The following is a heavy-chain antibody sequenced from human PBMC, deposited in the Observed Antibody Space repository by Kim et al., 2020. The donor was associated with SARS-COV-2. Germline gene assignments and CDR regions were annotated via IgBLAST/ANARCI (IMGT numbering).Heavy chain of an antibody. CDR2: MYHSGST. D-gene: IGHD6-19*01. V-gene: IGHV4-38-2*02. Sequence: SETLSLTCTVSGYSISSGYYWGWIRQSPGMGLEWIGSMYHSGSTYNNPSLKSRVTISVDTSKNQFSLKLSSVTAADTAMYYCARGGDSSGWYYYYYGLD. CDR1: GYSISSGYY. J-gene: IGHJ6*01. CDR3: ARGGDSSGWYYYYYGLD.